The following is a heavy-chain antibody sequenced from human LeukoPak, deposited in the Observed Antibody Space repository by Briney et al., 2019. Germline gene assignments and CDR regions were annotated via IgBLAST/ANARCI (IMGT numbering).Heavy chain of an antibody. CDR2: ISYDGSNK. Sequence: GGSLRLSCAASGFTFSSYAMHWVRQAPGRGVEWVAVISYDGSNKYYADSVKGRFTISRDNSRNTLYLQMNSLRAEDTAVYYCARDRYSYGPGWYFDLWGRGTLVTVSS. CDR1: GFTFSSYA. CDR3: ARDRYSYGPGWYFDL. D-gene: IGHD5-18*01. J-gene: IGHJ2*01. V-gene: IGHV3-30-3*01.